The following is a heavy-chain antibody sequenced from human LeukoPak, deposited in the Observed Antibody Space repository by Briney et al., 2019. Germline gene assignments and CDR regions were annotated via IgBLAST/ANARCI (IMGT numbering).Heavy chain of an antibody. Sequence: GGSLRLSCAASGFTFSTYVMSWVRQAPGKGLVWVSSVGGDGRNTYYADSVKGRFTISRDNSKNTLFLQMNSLRVEDTAVYYCAKGISADGRNFERGADYWGQGTQVTVSS. V-gene: IGHV3-23*01. CDR2: VGGDGRNT. CDR1: GFTFSTYV. D-gene: IGHD3-10*01. CDR3: AKGISADGRNFERGADY. J-gene: IGHJ4*02.